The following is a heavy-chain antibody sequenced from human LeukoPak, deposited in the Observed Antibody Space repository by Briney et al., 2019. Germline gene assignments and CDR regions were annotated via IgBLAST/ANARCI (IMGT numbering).Heavy chain of an antibody. CDR1: GGTFSSYG. J-gene: IGHJ4*02. CDR3: ASRTYYYDSSGYYSF. V-gene: IGHV1-18*01. Sequence: ASVKVSCKASGGTFSSYGISWVRQAPGQGLEWMGWISAYNGNTNYAQKLQGRVTMTTDTSTSTAYMELRSLRSEDTAVYYCASRTYYYDSSGYYSFWGQGTLVTVST. CDR2: ISAYNGNT. D-gene: IGHD3-22*01.